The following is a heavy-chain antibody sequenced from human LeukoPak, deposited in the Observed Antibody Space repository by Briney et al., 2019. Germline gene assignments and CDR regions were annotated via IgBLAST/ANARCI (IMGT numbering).Heavy chain of an antibody. Sequence: SQTLSLTCAISGDSVSSKSAAWNWIRQSPSRGLEWLGRTYYRSTWYNDYAVPVKSRITINPDTSKNQFSLQLNSVTPEDTAVYYCSRVHKAFDGARDAFDIWGQGTMVTVSS. CDR3: SRVHKAFDGARDAFDI. CDR2: TYYRSTWYN. J-gene: IGHJ3*02. V-gene: IGHV6-1*01. CDR1: GDSVSSKSAA. D-gene: IGHD3-10*01.